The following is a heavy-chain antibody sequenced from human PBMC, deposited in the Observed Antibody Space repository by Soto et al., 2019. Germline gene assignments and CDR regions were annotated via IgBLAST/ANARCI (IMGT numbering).Heavy chain of an antibody. Sequence: QVQLVESGGGVVQPGRSLRLSCAASGFTFSTHSMHWVRQTPGKGLEWVAIIWSDGSNKYYTDSVKGRFTISRDNSKKTVYLHMNSLRAEDTAVYYCARDRYTNWFDPWGQGTLVTVSS. CDR2: IWSDGSNK. J-gene: IGHJ5*02. V-gene: IGHV3-33*01. D-gene: IGHD3-16*02. CDR3: ARDRYTNWFDP. CDR1: GFTFSTHS.